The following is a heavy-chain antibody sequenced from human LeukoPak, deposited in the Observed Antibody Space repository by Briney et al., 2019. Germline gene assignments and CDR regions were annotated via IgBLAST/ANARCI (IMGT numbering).Heavy chain of an antibody. D-gene: IGHD1-26*01. J-gene: IGHJ4*02. CDR2: MNPNSGNT. CDR1: GYTFTSYD. V-gene: IGHV1-8*01. CDR3: ATRYSGSYIADY. Sequence: GASVKVSCKASGYTFTSYDINWVRQATGQGLEWMGWMNPNSGNTGYAQKFQGRVTMTRNTSISAAYMELSSLRSEDTAVYYCATRYSGSYIADYWVQGTLVTVSS.